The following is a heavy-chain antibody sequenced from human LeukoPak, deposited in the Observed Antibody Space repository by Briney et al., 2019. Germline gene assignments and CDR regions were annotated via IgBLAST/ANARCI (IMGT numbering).Heavy chain of an antibody. CDR2: IYNSGRI. D-gene: IGHD6-19*01. CDR3: ARPYSSGWYGAFDI. Sequence: SETLSLTCSVSGSSISDYYWSWIRQPPGKGLEWIGSIYNSGRINYSPPLKSRVTISVDTSKDQLSLKLNSVTAADTAVYYCARPYSSGWYGAFDIWGQGTMVTVSS. V-gene: IGHV4-4*09. CDR1: GSSISDYY. J-gene: IGHJ3*02.